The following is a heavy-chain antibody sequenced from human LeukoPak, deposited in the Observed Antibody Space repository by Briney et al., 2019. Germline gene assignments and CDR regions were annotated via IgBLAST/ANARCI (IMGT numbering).Heavy chain of an antibody. D-gene: IGHD3-22*01. V-gene: IGHV3-30*18. CDR3: AKDRYYDSSGPDY. Sequence: GGSLRLSCAASGFTFSSYGMHWVRQAPGKGLEWVAVISYDGSNKYYADSVKGRFTISRDNSKNTLHLQMNSLRAEDTAVYYCAKDRYYDSSGPDYWGQGTLVTVSS. CDR2: ISYDGSNK. CDR1: GFTFSSYG. J-gene: IGHJ4*02.